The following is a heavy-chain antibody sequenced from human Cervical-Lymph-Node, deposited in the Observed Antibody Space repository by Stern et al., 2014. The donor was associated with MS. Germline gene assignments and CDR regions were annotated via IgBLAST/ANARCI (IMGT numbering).Heavy chain of an antibody. Sequence: QVQLVESGADVKKPGSSVRVSCKASGDISWLRQAPGQGLEWMGGIIRPVGTAHYTQRFQGRLRITADKSTNTIYMELSSRRSDDTAVYYCARGAGDNWFDPWGQGTLVSVSS. D-gene: IGHD3-10*01. V-gene: IGHV1-69*06. CDR3: ARGAGDNWFDP. J-gene: IGHJ5*02. CDR1: GD. CDR2: IIRPVGTA.